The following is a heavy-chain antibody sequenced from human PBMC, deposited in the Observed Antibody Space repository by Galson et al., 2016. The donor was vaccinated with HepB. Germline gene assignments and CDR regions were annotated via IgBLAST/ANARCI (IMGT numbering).Heavy chain of an antibody. V-gene: IGHV3-23*01. D-gene: IGHD3-22*01. CDR2: LTESGGTT. J-gene: IGHJ4*02. Sequence: SLRLSCAASGFVFSNYAMGWVRQAPGKGLEWVSSLTESGGTTHYADSVKGRFTISRDNSKNTLYLQMNSLTPGDTATYYCATNRDVRKLVVVVFDFWGQGSLVTVSS. CDR1: GFVFSNYA. CDR3: ATNRDVRKLVVVVFDF.